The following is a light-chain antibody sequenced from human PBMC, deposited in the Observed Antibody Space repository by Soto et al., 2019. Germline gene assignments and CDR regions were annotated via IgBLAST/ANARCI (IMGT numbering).Light chain of an antibody. CDR2: GAS. V-gene: IGKV3-15*01. CDR1: QGISRN. CDR3: KQYNTWPTFT. Sequence: EIVLTQSPATLSVSPGERATLSCRASQGISRNLAWYQQKPGQAPRLIIRGASTRATGIPARFSGSGSGTEFTLTISSLQSEYFAVYYCKQYNTWPTFTFGQGTRLEIK. J-gene: IGKJ5*01.